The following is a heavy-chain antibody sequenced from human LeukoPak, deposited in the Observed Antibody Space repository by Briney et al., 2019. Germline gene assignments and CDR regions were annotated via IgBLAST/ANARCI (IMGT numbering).Heavy chain of an antibody. CDR2: ISAYNGNT. D-gene: IGHD4-23*01. CDR1: GYTFTSYG. J-gene: IGHJ5*02. Sequence: ASVKVSCGASGYTFTSYGISWVRQAPGQGLEWMGWISAYNGNTNYAQKLQGRVTMTTDTSTSTAYMELRSLRSDDTAVYYCARNAPPLRWNGWHYWFDPWGQGTLVTVSS. V-gene: IGHV1-18*01. CDR3: ARNAPPLRWNGWHYWFDP.